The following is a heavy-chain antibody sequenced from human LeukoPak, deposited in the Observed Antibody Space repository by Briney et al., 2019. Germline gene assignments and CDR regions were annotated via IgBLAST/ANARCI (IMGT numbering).Heavy chain of an antibody. Sequence: GGSLRLSCAASGITASSYAMTWVRQAPGKGLEWVSSISGSGGRTLHADSVKGRFTISRDNFRNTMYLQMNSLRAEDTAVYHCAKDPNGDYIGAFDMWGQGTMVTVSS. CDR3: AKDPNGDYIGAFDM. CDR1: GITASSYA. D-gene: IGHD4-17*01. J-gene: IGHJ3*02. V-gene: IGHV3-23*01. CDR2: ISGSGGRT.